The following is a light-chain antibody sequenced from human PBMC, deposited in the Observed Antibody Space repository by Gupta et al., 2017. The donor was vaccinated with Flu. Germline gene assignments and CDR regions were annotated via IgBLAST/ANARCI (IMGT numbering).Light chain of an antibody. J-gene: IGKJ3*01. V-gene: IGKV3-20*01. Sequence: IVLTQSPGTLSLSPRERATLSCRASQSISSSSLAWYQQKLGQAPRLLIYAASSGATGIPDRFSGSGSGTDFTLTISRLEPEDFAVYYCQHYGSSIFTFGPGTKVDIK. CDR1: QSISSSS. CDR3: QHYGSSIFT. CDR2: AAS.